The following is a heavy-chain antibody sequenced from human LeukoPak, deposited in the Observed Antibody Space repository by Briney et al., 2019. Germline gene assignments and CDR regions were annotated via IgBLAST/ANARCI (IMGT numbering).Heavy chain of an antibody. V-gene: IGHV1-3*01. CDR1: GYTFTSYA. J-gene: IGHJ5*02. CDR3: ARLRESQLLKWFDP. CDR2: INAGNGNT. D-gene: IGHD2-2*01. Sequence: ASVKVSCKASGYTFTSYAMHWVRQAPGQRPEWMGWINAGNGNTKYSQKFQGRVTITRDTSASTAYMELSSLSSEDTAVYSCARLRESQLLKWFDPWGQGTLVTVPS.